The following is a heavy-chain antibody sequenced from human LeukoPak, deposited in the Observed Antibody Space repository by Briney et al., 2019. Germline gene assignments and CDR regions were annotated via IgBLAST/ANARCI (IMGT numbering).Heavy chain of an antibody. CDR3: ARDLNGGFDY. CDR2: ISSSSSTI. CDR1: GFTFSSYS. V-gene: IGHV3-48*01. J-gene: IGHJ4*02. D-gene: IGHD3-10*01. Sequence: PGGSLRLSCAASGFTFSSYSMNWVRQAPGKGLEWVSYISSSSSTIYYADSVKGRFTISRDNAKNSLYLQMNSLRAEDTAVYYCARDLNGGFDYWGQGTLVTVSS.